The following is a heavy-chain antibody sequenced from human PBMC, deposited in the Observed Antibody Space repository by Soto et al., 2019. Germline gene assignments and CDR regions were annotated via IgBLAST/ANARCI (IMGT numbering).Heavy chain of an antibody. J-gene: IGHJ4*02. CDR3: ARESPGYFDY. V-gene: IGHV3-30-3*01. CDR1: GFTFSSYA. Sequence: GGSLRLSCAASGFTFSSYAMHWVRQAPGKGLEWVAFISYDGSNKYYADSVKGRFTISRDNSKNTLYLQMNSLRAEDTAVYYCARESPGYFDYWGQGTLVTVSS. D-gene: IGHD2-15*01. CDR2: ISYDGSNK.